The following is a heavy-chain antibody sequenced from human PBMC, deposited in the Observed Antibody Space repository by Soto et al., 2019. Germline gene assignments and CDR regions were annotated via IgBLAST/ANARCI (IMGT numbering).Heavy chain of an antibody. CDR1: GFTFSSYS. CDR2: ISSSSSYI. V-gene: IGHV3-21*01. CDR3: VREAVEDQWIAFSYYSYKDV. J-gene: IGHJ6*03. D-gene: IGHD1-26*01. Sequence: VQLVESGGGLVKPGGSLRLCCAASGFTFSSYSMNWFRQAPGKGLEWVSYISSSSSYIYYADSVKSRFTISRDNAKISLTMHMNSLEAEVADVQYCVREAVEDQWIAFSYYSYKDVWGKGTTVTVS.